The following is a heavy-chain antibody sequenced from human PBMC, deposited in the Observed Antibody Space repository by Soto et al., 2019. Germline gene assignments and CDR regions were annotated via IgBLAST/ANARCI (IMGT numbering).Heavy chain of an antibody. D-gene: IGHD3-3*01. CDR2: ISAYNGNT. V-gene: IGHV1-18*01. CDR1: GYTFTSYG. Sequence: ASVKVSCKASGYTFTSYGISWVRQAPGQGLEWMGRISAYNGNTNYAQKLQGRVTMTTDTSTSTAYMELRSLRSDDTAVYYCARVGYDFWSGSSKGWFDPWGQGTLVTVSS. J-gene: IGHJ5*02. CDR3: ARVGYDFWSGSSKGWFDP.